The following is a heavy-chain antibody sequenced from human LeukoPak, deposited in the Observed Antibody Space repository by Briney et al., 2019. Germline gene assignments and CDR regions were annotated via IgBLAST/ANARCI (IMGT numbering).Heavy chain of an antibody. J-gene: IGHJ4*02. D-gene: IGHD3-10*01. V-gene: IGHV4-59*08. CDR3: ARHVYSRLESYYKGPFDY. CDR1: GGSISSYY. CDR2: IYYSGST. Sequence: SETLSLTCTVSGGSISSYYWSWIRQPPGKGLEWIGYIYYSGSTNYNPSLKSRVTISVDTSKNQFSLKLSSVTAADTAVYYCARHVYSRLESYYKGPFDYWGQGTLVAVSS.